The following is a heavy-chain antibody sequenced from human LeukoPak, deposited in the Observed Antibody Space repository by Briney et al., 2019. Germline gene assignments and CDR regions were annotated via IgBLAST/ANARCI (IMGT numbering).Heavy chain of an antibody. CDR2: INSDGSST. V-gene: IGHV3-74*01. D-gene: IGHD6-13*01. Sequence: PGGSLRLSCAASGFTFSSYWMHWVRQAPGKGLVWVSRINSDGSSTSYADSVKGRFTISRDNAKNTLYLQMNSLRAEDTAVYYCAREPSTAAAGNGINYWGQGTLVTVSS. J-gene: IGHJ4*02. CDR1: GFTFSSYW. CDR3: AREPSTAAAGNGINY.